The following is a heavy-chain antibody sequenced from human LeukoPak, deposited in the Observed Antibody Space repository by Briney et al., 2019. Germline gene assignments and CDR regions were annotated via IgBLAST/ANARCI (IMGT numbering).Heavy chain of an antibody. CDR1: GGSFSDYY. CDR2: INQSGGT. D-gene: IGHD2-2*01. Sequence: PSETLSLTCGVSGGSFSDYYWTWIRQPPGKGLQWIGEINQSGGTNYNPSLKSRVTISLDTSTIQFSLKLNSVTASYTALYYCARGPPCTSTNCEGFDSWGQGTLVTVSS. J-gene: IGHJ4*02. CDR3: ARGPPCTSTNCEGFDS. V-gene: IGHV4-34*01.